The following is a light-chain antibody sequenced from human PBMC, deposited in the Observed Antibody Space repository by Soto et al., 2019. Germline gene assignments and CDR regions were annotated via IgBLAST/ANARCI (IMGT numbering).Light chain of an antibody. V-gene: IGKV3-20*01. CDR3: QQYGSSGT. J-gene: IGKJ1*01. Sequence: EIMLTQSPGTLSLFPGERATLSCRASQSVGSSYIAWYQHKPGQAPRLLIYGASSRATGIPDRFSGSGSGTDFTLTISRLEPEDFAVYYCQQYGSSGTFGQGTKVDNK. CDR1: QSVGSSY. CDR2: GAS.